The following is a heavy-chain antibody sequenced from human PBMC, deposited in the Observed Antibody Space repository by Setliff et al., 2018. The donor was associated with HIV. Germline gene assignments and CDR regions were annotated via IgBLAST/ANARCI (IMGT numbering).Heavy chain of an antibody. CDR1: GYTFTTYS. J-gene: IGHJ4*01. CDR2: INVGNGDT. Sequence: VASVKVSCKASGYTFTTYSLHWVRQAPGQSLEWMGWINVGNGDTKYSQELQGRITITRDTSANTAYMELSSLRSDDTAIYFCARGALLAVFDFDHWGHGTLVTVSS. CDR3: ARGALLAVFDFDH. V-gene: IGHV1-3*01. D-gene: IGHD3-10*01.